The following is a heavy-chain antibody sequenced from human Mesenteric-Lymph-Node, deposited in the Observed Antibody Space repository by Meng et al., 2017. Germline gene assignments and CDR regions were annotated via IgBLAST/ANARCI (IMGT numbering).Heavy chain of an antibody. D-gene: IGHD2-2*01. CDR1: GFTFSGYG. CDR2: IWYDGSDK. CDR3: ARERSGSCNTSSCHNWFDP. J-gene: IGHJ5*02. V-gene: IGHV3-33*01. Sequence: QVQLVESGGGMVQPGRSLRLSCAASGFTFSGYGMLWVRQAPGKGLEWVAVIWYDGSDKFYADSVKGRFTISRDNFKNTLYLQMNSLRVEDTAVYFCARERSGSCNTSSCHNWFDPWGQGTLVTVSS.